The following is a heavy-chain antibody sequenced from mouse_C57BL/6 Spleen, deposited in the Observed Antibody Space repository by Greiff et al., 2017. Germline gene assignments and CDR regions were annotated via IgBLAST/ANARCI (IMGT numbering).Heavy chain of an antibody. J-gene: IGHJ4*01. CDR2: IYPSDSET. V-gene: IGHV1-61*01. D-gene: IGHD2-3*01. CDR1: GYTFTSYL. Sequence: QVQLQQSGAELVRPGSSVKLSCKASGYTFTSYLMDWVKQRPGQGLEWIGNIYPSDSETHYNQKFKDKATLTVDKSSSTAYMQLSSLTSEDSAVYYCARGDGYYYAMDYWGQGTSGTVSS. CDR3: ARGDGYYYAMDY.